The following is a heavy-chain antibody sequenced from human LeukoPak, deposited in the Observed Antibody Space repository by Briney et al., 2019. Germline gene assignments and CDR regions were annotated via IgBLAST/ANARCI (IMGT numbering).Heavy chain of an antibody. V-gene: IGHV3-7*01. J-gene: IGHJ6*03. CDR3: ARSSITMVRGVIKSTTSWYHYYNMDV. D-gene: IGHD3-10*01. CDR1: GFTFSSYW. Sequence: GGSLRLSCAASGFTFSSYWMSRVRQAPGKGLEWVANIKQDGSEKNYVGSVKGRFTIARDNAKNSLYLQMNSLRAEDTAVYYCARSSITMVRGVIKSTTSWYHYYNMDVWGKGTTVTVSS. CDR2: IKQDGSEK.